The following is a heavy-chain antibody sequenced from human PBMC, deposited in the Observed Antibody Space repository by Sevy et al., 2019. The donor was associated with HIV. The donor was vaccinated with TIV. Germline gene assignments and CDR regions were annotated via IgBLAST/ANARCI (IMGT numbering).Heavy chain of an antibody. J-gene: IGHJ6*02. Sequence: GGSLRLSCAASGFTFSNAWMSWVRQAPGKGLEWVGRIKSKTDGGTTDYAAPGKGRFTIPRDDSKNTLYLQMKSLKTEDTAVYYCTTEGYDFWSGYYTDYYYYGMDVWGQGTTVTVSS. CDR2: IKSKTDGGTT. CDR1: GFTFSNAW. CDR3: TTEGYDFWSGYYTDYYYYGMDV. D-gene: IGHD3-3*01. V-gene: IGHV3-15*01.